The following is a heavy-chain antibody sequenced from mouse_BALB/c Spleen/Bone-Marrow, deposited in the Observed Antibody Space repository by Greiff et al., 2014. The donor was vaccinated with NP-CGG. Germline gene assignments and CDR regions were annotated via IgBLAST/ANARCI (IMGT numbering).Heavy chain of an antibody. D-gene: IGHD1-1*01. CDR2: ISYSGST. CDR1: GYSITSDYA. CDR3: ARESYVSSPWFAY. V-gene: IGHV3-2*02. Sequence: EVKLMESGPGLVKPSQSLSLTCTVTGYSITSDYAWNWIRQFPGNKLEWMGYISYSGSTGYNPSLKSRISITRDTSKNQFFLQLNSVTTEDTATYYCARESYVSSPWFAYWGQGTLVTVSA. J-gene: IGHJ3*01.